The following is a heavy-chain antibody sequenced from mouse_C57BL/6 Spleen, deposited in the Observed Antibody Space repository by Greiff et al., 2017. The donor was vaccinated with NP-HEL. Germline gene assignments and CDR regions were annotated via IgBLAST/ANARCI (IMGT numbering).Heavy chain of an antibody. CDR1: GYAFRSSW. V-gene: IGHV1-82*01. D-gene: IGHD1-1*01. CDR3: ARTYYGSSSYYFDY. J-gene: IGHJ2*01. CDR2: IYPGDGDT. Sequence: QVQLQQSGPELVKPGASVKISCKASGYAFRSSWMNWVKQRPGKGLEWIGRIYPGDGDTNYNGKFKGKATLTADKSSSTAYMQISSLTSEDSAVYFCARTYYGSSSYYFDYWGQGTTLTVSS.